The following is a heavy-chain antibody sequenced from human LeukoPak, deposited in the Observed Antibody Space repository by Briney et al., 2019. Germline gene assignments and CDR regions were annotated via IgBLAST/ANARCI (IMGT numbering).Heavy chain of an antibody. CDR3: ARAAGSGWTPFDY. J-gene: IGHJ4*02. V-gene: IGHV4-59*01. Sequence: SETLSLACTVSGGSISSYYWSWIRQPPGKGLEWIGYIYYSGSTNYNPSLKSRVTISVDTSKNQFSLKLSSVTAADTAVYYCARAAGSGWTPFDYWGQGTLVTVSS. CDR1: GGSISSYY. D-gene: IGHD6-19*01. CDR2: IYYSGST.